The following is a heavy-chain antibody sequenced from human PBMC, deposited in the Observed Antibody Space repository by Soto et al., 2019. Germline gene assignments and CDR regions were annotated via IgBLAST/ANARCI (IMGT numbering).Heavy chain of an antibody. V-gene: IGHV3-30*18. CDR1: GFTFRSFG. CDR2: VSYDGNHK. CDR3: AKDVGQQLVLNYGMDV. J-gene: IGHJ6*02. D-gene: IGHD6-13*01. Sequence: QVQLVESGGGVMQPGTSLSLSCGSSGFTFRSFGMYWVRQAPGKGLEWVAVVSYDGNHKYYADSVKGRFTVSRDNAKNMLYLQMNSLRGEDTAVYYCAKDVGQQLVLNYGMDVWGQGTTVTVSS.